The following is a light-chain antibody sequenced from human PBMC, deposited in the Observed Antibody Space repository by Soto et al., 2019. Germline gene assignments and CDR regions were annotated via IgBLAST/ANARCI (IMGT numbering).Light chain of an antibody. Sequence: EIVLTQSPGTLSLSPGEGATLSCRASQSVSSSYLAWYQQKPGQAPRLLIYGASSRATGIPDRFSGSGSGTDFTLTISSLQSEDFAVYYCQQYNEWPSWTFGQGTKVDIK. CDR3: QQYNEWPSWT. CDR1: QSVSSSY. V-gene: IGKV3-20*01. J-gene: IGKJ1*01. CDR2: GAS.